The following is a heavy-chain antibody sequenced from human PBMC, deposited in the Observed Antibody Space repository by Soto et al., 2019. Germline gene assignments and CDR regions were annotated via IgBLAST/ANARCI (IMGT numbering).Heavy chain of an antibody. CDR2: ISPSGGST. Sequence: ASVKVSCKASGYTFTSYYLHWVRQAPGQGPEWMGIISPSGGSTRYAQKFQGRVTMTSDASTSTVYMDLSSLRSEDTAVYYCTRASGFGELDALDIWGQGTMVTVSS. V-gene: IGHV1-46*01. CDR1: GYTFTSYY. CDR3: TRASGFGELDALDI. D-gene: IGHD3-10*01. J-gene: IGHJ3*02.